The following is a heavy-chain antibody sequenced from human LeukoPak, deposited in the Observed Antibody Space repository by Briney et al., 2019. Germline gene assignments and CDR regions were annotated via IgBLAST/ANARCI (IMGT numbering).Heavy chain of an antibody. CDR2: IYYSGST. D-gene: IGHD4-11*01. CDR3: ARADYTDAFDI. Sequence: SETLSLTCTVSGGSISSYYWSWIRQPPGKGLEWIGYIYYSGSTNYNPSLKSRVTISVDTSKNQFSLKLNSVTAADTAVYYCARADYTDAFDIWGQGTMVTVSS. V-gene: IGHV4-59*01. CDR1: GGSISSYY. J-gene: IGHJ3*02.